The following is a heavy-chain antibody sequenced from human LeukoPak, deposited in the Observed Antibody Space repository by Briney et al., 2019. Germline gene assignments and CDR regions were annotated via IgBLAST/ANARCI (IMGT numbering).Heavy chain of an antibody. V-gene: IGHV3-53*01. J-gene: IGHJ3*01. Sequence: GGSLTLSWAASGFTVSSNYMNWVRQAPGKGLEWVSGIYRGGSTYYADSVKGRFTISRDNSKNTLYLHMNSLRAEDTAVYYCARGSYGSGNYYIGDAFEFWGQGTRVTVSS. D-gene: IGHD3-10*01. CDR1: GFTVSSNY. CDR2: IYRGGST. CDR3: ARGSYGSGNYYIGDAFEF.